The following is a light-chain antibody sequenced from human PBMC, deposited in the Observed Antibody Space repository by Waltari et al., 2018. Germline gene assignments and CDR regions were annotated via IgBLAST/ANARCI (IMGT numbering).Light chain of an antibody. CDR3: TSFTSRSTWV. J-gene: IGLJ3*02. CDR1: RSDVGAYNF. Sequence: QSALTQPVSVSESPGQSLTISCTGTRSDVGAYNFVSWYQQHPGKAPKLMIYEVSNRPSGVSSRFSASKSGNTASLTISGLQAEDEADYYCTSFTSRSTWVFGGGTKLTVL. V-gene: IGLV2-14*01. CDR2: EVS.